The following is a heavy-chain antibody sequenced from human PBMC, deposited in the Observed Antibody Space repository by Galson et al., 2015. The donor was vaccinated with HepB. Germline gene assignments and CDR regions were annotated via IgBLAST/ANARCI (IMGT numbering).Heavy chain of an antibody. CDR1: GYTFTGYF. CDR2: INPNNGVT. CDR3: ALYGSGSFRRPFDY. Sequence: SVKVSCKASGYTFTGYFMHWVRQAPRQGLEWMGRINPNNGVTNYAQKFQGRVTISADESTNIAYMELSGLTSEGTAVYYCALYGSGSFRRPFDYWGQGTLVSVSS. D-gene: IGHD3-16*02. J-gene: IGHJ4*02. V-gene: IGHV1-2*06.